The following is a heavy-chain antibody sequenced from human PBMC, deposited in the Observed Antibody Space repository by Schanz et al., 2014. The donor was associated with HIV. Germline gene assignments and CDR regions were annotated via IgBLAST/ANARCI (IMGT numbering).Heavy chain of an antibody. CDR1: GSTFPDID. CDR2: INPKSGNT. CDR3: TRAGLWYNAGDFYGSAFDV. D-gene: IGHD1-20*01. J-gene: IGHJ3*01. Sequence: QVRLAQSGAEVKRPGALVTVSCSAVGSTFPDIDINWVRRAAGQGLEWMAWINPKSGNTGYAQRFPARVAMTMSSSKRTIYMVLSGLTSEDTAVYYCTRAGLWYNAGDFYGSAFDVWGPGTAVTVSS. V-gene: IGHV1-8*01.